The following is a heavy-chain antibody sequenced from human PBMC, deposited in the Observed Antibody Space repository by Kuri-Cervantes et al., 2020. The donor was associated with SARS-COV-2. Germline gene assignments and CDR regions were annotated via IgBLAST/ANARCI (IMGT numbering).Heavy chain of an antibody. D-gene: IGHD3-10*01. CDR2: FDPEDGET. J-gene: IGHJ3*02. CDR1: GYTLTELS. Sequence: ASVKVSCKVSGYTLTELSMHWVRQAPGKGLEWMGGFDPEDGETIYAQKFQGRVTMTEGTSTDTAHMELSSLRSEDTAVYYCATGVPTRLFGEELKNDAFEIWGQGTTVTVSS. CDR3: ATGVPTRLFGEELKNDAFEI. V-gene: IGHV1-24*01.